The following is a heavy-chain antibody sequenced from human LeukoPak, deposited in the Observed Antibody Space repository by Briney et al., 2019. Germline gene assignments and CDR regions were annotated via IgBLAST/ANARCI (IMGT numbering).Heavy chain of an antibody. D-gene: IGHD6-13*01. CDR1: GFTFSTYS. J-gene: IGHJ4*02. V-gene: IGHV3-48*01. Sequence: GGSLRLSRAASGFTFSTYSMNWVRQAPGKGLEWVSYISSSSSTIYYADSVKGRFTISRDNAKNSLYLQMNSLRAEDTAVYYCARDSSPDYWGQGTLVTVSS. CDR2: ISSSSSTI. CDR3: ARDSSPDY.